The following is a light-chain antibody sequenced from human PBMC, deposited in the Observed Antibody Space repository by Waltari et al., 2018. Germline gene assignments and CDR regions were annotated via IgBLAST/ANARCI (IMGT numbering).Light chain of an antibody. CDR1: SNDVGGFHR. CDR2: EVT. Sequence: QSALTQPPSVSGSPGQSVTISCTGTSNDVGGFHRVSWYRQSPGAAPKLILYEVTNRPSGGPDRFSGSKSGNTASLTVSGLQAEDAADYYCSSFTTSTTWVFGGGTKLTVL. CDR3: SSFTTSTTWV. J-gene: IGLJ3*02. V-gene: IGLV2-18*02.